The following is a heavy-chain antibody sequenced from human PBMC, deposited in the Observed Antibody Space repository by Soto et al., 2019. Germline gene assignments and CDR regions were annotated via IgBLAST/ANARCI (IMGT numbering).Heavy chain of an antibody. CDR3: ASVASDYINSVDP. D-gene: IGHD4-4*01. V-gene: IGHV3-23*01. Sequence: DVQLLESGGGLVQPGGSLRLSCAASGFTFNAYAMTWVRQAPGKGLEWVSAIGGSGGNRYYAGSVRGRFTISRDNSKDTVDLQMNSLRVEDTAVYYCASVASDYINSVDPWGQGILVSVSS. CDR2: IGGSGGNR. J-gene: IGHJ5*02. CDR1: GFTFNAYA.